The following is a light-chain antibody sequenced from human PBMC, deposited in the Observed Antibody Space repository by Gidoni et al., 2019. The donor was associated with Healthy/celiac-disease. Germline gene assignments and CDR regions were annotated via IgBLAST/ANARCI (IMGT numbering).Light chain of an antibody. V-gene: IGLV2-14*01. CDR2: DVR. CDR3: LSYTSSSTLYV. J-gene: IGLJ1*01. CDR1: SRDVGSYNY. Sequence: QSALTQPASVSGSPGQSSTISCTGTSRDVGSYNYVSWYQQHPGKAPNLMIYDVRNRPSGVSNRFSGSKSGNTASLTISGLQAEDEADYYCLSYTSSSTLYVFGTGTKVTVL.